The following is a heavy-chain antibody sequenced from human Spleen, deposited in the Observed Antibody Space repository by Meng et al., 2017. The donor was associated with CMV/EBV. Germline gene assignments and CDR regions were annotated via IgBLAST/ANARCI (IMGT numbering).Heavy chain of an antibody. J-gene: IGHJ4*02. D-gene: IGHD3-3*01. CDR3: AKMDFWSGNDY. CDR1: GFNFNSYS. CDR2: ISSSSSVI. V-gene: IGHV3-48*04. Sequence: GGSLRLSCVASGFNFNSYSMNWVRQAPGKGLEWISYISSSSSVIKYADSVKGRLTVSRDNAKDSLFLQMNSLRAEDTAVYYCAKMDFWSGNDYWGQGILVTVSS.